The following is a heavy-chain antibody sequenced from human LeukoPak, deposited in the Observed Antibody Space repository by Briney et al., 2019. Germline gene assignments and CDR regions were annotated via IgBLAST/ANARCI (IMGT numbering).Heavy chain of an antibody. CDR3: ASSSGGEAGIDY. CDR2: IIPILGIA. J-gene: IGHJ4*02. V-gene: IGHV1-69*02. D-gene: IGHD2-15*01. CDR1: GGTFSSYT. Sequence: SVKVSCKASGGTFSSYTISWVRQAPGQGLEWVGRIIPILGIANYAQKFQGRVTITADKSTSTAYMELSSLRSEDTAVYYCASSSGGEAGIDYWGQGTLVTVSS.